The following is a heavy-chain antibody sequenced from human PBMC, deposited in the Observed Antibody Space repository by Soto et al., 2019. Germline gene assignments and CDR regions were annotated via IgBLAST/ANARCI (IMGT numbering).Heavy chain of an antibody. V-gene: IGHV3-30-3*01. CDR2: ISYDGSNK. J-gene: IGHJ3*02. CDR1: GFTFSSYA. CDR3: AREPNYYDSSGYYRDAFDI. D-gene: IGHD3-22*01. Sequence: QVQLVESGGGVVQPGRSLRLSCAASGFTFSSYAMHWVRQAPGKGLEWVAVISYDGSNKYYADSVKGRFTISRDNSKNTLYLQMNSLGAEDTAVYYCAREPNYYDSSGYYRDAFDIWGQGTMVTVSS.